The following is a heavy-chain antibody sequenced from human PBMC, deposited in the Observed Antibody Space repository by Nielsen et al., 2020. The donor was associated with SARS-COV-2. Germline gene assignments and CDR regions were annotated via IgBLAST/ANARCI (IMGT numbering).Heavy chain of an antibody. CDR3: AKDHELVVYCSGGSCWSNWFDP. CDR1: GFTFSSYA. J-gene: IGHJ5*02. V-gene: IGHV3-23*01. D-gene: IGHD2-15*01. Sequence: GESLKISCAASGFTFSSYAMSWVRQAPGKGLEWVSAISGSGGSTYYADSVKGRFTISRDNSKNTLYLQMNSLRAEDTAVYYCAKDHELVVYCSGGSCWSNWFDPWGQGTLVTVSS. CDR2: ISGSGGST.